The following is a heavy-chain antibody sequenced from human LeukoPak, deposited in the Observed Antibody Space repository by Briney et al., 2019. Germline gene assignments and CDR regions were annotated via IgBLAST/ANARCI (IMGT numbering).Heavy chain of an antibody. CDR1: GFTFSDYY. CDR3: ARDSVSARAYY. J-gene: IGHJ4*02. CDR2: ISSSGSTI. V-gene: IGHV3-11*01. D-gene: IGHD3-10*01. Sequence: GGSLRLSCAASGFTFSDYYMSWIRQAPGKGLEWVSYISSSGSTIYYADSVKGRFTISRDNAKNSLYLQMNSLRAEGTAVYYCARDSVSARAYYWGQGTLVTVSS.